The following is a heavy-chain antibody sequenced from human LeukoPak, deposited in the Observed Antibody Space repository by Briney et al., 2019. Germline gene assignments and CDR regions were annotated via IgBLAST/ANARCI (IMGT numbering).Heavy chain of an antibody. J-gene: IGHJ4*02. D-gene: IGHD3-22*01. CDR1: RFTFSSYE. CDR2: ISSSGSTI. Sequence: GGSLRLSCAAYRFTFSSYEMNWVRQAPGKGLKWVSYISSSGSTIYYPDSVKGRFTISRDNAKNSLYLQMNSLGAEDTAVYYCARGSYYYDSRGYAEGFFDYWGQGTLVTVSS. V-gene: IGHV3-48*03. CDR3: ARGSYYYDSRGYAEGFFDY.